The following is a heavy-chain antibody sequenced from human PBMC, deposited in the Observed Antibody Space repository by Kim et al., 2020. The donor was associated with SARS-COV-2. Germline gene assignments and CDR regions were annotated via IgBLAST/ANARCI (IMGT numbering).Heavy chain of an antibody. D-gene: IGHD3-16*02. V-gene: IGHV3-23*01. CDR1: GFTFSSYA. CDR3: AKASEGAMITFGGVIAALDY. J-gene: IGHJ4*02. Sequence: GGSLRLSCAASGFTFSSYAMSWVRQAPGKGLEWVSAISGSGGSTYYADSVKGRFTISRDNSKNTLYLQMNSLRAEDTAVYYCAKASEGAMITFGGVIAALDYWGQGTLVTVSS. CDR2: ISGSGGST.